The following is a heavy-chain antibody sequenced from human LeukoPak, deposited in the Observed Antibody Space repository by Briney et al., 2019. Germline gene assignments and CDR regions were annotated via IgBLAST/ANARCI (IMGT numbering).Heavy chain of an antibody. J-gene: IGHJ6*02. Sequence: ASVKVSCEASGYTFTGYYMHWVRQAPGQGLEWMGWINPNSGGTNYAQKFQGWVTMTRDTSISTAYMELSRLRSDDTAVYYCARYCGGDCYSNYYYGMDVWGQGTTVTVSS. CDR1: GYTFTGYY. CDR2: INPNSGGT. D-gene: IGHD2-21*02. CDR3: ARYCGGDCYSNYYYGMDV. V-gene: IGHV1-2*04.